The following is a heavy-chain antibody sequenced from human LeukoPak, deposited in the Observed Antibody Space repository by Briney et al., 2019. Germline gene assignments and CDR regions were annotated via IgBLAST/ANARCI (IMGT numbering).Heavy chain of an antibody. Sequence: GASVKVSCKASGYTFTGYYMHWVRQAPGQGLEWMGWINPNSGGTNYAQKFQGRVTMTRDTSISTAYMELSRLRSDDTAVYYCARDQCSSTTGWFDPWGQGTLVTVSS. J-gene: IGHJ5*02. CDR2: INPNSGGT. CDR1: GYTFTGYY. CDR3: ARDQCSSTTGWFDP. D-gene: IGHD6-6*01. V-gene: IGHV1-2*02.